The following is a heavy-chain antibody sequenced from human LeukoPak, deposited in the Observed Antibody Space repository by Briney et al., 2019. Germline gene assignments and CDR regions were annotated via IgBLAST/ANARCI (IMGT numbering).Heavy chain of an antibody. J-gene: IGHJ4*02. Sequence: GGFLRLSCAASGFTFSSYAMSWVRQAPGKGLEWVSAISGSGGSTYYADSVKGRFTISRDNSKNTLYLQMNSLRAEDTAVYYCAKVPLGVTMVRGVIPDYWGQGTLVTVSS. CDR2: ISGSGGST. CDR3: AKVPLGVTMVRGVIPDY. CDR1: GFTFSSYA. D-gene: IGHD3-10*01. V-gene: IGHV3-23*01.